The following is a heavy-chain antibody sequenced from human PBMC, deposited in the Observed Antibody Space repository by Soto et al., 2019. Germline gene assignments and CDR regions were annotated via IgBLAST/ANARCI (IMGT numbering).Heavy chain of an antibody. CDR1: GFTFSTYW. V-gene: IGHV3-74*01. CDR3: ARDLGGSHDY. D-gene: IGHD3-16*01. Sequence: EVQLVESGGGLLQPGGSLRLSCAAPGFTFSTYWMHWVRQAPGKGLVWVSRIKTDGSVTTYADSVKGRFTISRDNAKNTLYLQMNTLRAEDTAVYYCARDLGGSHDYWGRGTLVTVSS. J-gene: IGHJ4*02. CDR2: IKTDGSVT.